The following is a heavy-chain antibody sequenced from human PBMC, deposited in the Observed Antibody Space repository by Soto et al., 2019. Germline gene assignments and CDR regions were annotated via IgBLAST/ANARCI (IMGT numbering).Heavy chain of an antibody. D-gene: IGHD3-22*01. Sequence: GASVKVSCKASGYTFSGNYVHWVRRAPGQGLEWMGWINPKNGATNSEQKFQGRITMTWDTSTSTGYMELTRLRSDDTAVYYCAPHHYDSSGFFDYWGQGTLVTVSS. CDR2: INPKNGAT. CDR1: GYTFSGNY. CDR3: APHHYDSSGFFDY. J-gene: IGHJ4*02. V-gene: IGHV1-2*02.